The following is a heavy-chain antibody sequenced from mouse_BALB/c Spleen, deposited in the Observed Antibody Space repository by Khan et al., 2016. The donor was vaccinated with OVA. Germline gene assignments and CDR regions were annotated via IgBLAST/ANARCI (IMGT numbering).Heavy chain of an antibody. CDR2: IYPGSDNT. CDR1: GYIFTDYN. Sequence: QIQLVQSGAELARPGASMKLSCKASGYIFTDYNINWMRQRTGQGLEWIGEIYPGSDNTYYNERFKGKATLTVDKSSSTAYMHLSSLTSEDSAVYFCTREWAAWFPYWGQGTLVTGSA. CDR3: TREWAAWFPY. J-gene: IGHJ3*01. V-gene: IGHV1-77*01.